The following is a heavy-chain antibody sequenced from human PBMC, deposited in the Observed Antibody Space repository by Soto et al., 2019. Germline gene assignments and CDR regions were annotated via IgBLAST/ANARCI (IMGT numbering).Heavy chain of an antibody. J-gene: IGHJ6*02. CDR2: IVTTGDNT. CDR1: GFTFSNYV. CDR3: AKGGSSWNYYYFTMDV. Sequence: GGSLRLSCAASGFTFSNYVMSWVRQAPGKGLEWVSGIVTTGDNTYYTDSVRGRFIMSRDNSENTLYLQMSSLRDEDTAVYYCAKGGSSWNYYYFTMDVRGQGTTVTVSS. V-gene: IGHV3-23*01. D-gene: IGHD6-13*01.